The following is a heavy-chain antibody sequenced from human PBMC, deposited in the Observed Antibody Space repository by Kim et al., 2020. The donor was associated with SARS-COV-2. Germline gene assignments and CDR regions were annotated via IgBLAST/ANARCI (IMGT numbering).Heavy chain of an antibody. J-gene: IGHJ5*02. CDR2: INPNSGGT. Sequence: ASVKVSCKASGYTFTGYYMHWVRQAPGQGLEWMGRINPNSGGTNFAQKFQGRVTMARDTSISTAYMELSRLRSDDTAVYYCARVWEGSSWSPMYNRFDPWGQGTLVTVSS. CDR3: ARVWEGSSWSPMYNRFDP. V-gene: IGHV1-2*06. D-gene: IGHD1-26*01. CDR1: GYTFTGYY.